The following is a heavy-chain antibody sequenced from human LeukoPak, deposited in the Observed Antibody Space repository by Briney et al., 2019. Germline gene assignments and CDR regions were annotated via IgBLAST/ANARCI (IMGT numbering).Heavy chain of an antibody. D-gene: IGHD5-18*01. V-gene: IGHV1-2*03. CDR3: ARQHTYGVHNAFDI. CDR2: INPNSGDT. CDR1: GYTFTGYY. Sequence: LGASLKLSCKASGYTFTGYYMYWVRQAPGQGLEWMGWINPNSGDTKYAQNYQGMVTSSKNTKNTTAFEEVSRLGADETAIYYCARQHTYGVHNAFDIWGQGTMVTVSS. J-gene: IGHJ3*02.